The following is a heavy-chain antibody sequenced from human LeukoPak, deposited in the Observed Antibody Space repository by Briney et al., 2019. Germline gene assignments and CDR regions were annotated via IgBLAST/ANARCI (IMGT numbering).Heavy chain of an antibody. D-gene: IGHD6-6*01. J-gene: IGHJ4*02. V-gene: IGHV3-7*01. CDR1: GFTFSSYW. CDR3: ARESFAARWD. Sequence: GGSLRLSCAASGFTFSSYWMSWVRQAPGKGLEWVANIKQDGSQKSYVDSVKGRFTISRDNANNLLYLQMNSLRAEDTAVYYCARESFAARWDWGQGTLVTVSS. CDR2: IKQDGSQK.